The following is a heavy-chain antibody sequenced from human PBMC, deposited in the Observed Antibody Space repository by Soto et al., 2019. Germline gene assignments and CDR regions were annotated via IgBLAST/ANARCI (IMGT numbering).Heavy chain of an antibody. CDR2: ISASGSTI. J-gene: IGHJ4*02. V-gene: IGHV3-64*07. D-gene: IGHD4-17*01. Sequence: EVHLVESGGGLVQPGGSLRLSCAGSGFSFINHHMHWVRQAPGKGLEYVSGISASGSTIYYADSVKGRFTISRDNSKNTLFLQMGDLRHEDMAVYYCARVRKTYGDYDYWGQGNLVTVSS. CDR3: ARVRKTYGDYDY. CDR1: GFSFINHH.